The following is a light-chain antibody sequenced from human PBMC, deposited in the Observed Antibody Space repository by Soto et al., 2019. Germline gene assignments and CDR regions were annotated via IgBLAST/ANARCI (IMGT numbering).Light chain of an antibody. CDR2: GVN. Sequence: QSVLTQHPSASGSPGQTVTISCTGTSSDVGGYNYVSWYQQHPGKVPKLMIYGVNKRPSGVPDRFSGSKSGNTASLSVSGLQAEDEADYFCSSFAGSIFYGFGTGTKVSVL. J-gene: IGLJ1*01. CDR3: SSFAGSIFYG. CDR1: SSDVGGYNY. V-gene: IGLV2-8*01.